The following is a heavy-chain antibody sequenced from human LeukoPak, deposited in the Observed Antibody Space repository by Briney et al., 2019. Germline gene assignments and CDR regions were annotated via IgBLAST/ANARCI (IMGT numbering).Heavy chain of an antibody. CDR1: GYTFTSYD. CDR2: MNPNSGNT. J-gene: IGHJ5*02. V-gene: IGHV1-8*01. Sequence: EASVKVSCKASGYTFTSYDINWVRQATGQGLEWMGWMNPNSGNTGYAQKFQGRVTMTRNTSISTAYMELSSLRSEDTAVYYCARALYSSGWYLVWFDPWGQGTLVTVSS. CDR3: ARALYSSGWYLVWFDP. D-gene: IGHD6-19*01.